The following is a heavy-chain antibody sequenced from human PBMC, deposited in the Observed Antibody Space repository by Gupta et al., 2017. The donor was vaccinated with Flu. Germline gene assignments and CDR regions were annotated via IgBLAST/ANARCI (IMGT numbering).Heavy chain of an antibody. CDR3: ANSTLEWLFGTN. V-gene: IGHV3-23*01. Sequence: VRQAPGKGLEWVSAISGSGGSTYYADSVKGRFTISRDNSKNTLYLQMNSLRAEDTAVYYCANSTLEWLFGTNWGQGTLVTVSS. D-gene: IGHD3-3*01. CDR2: ISGSGGST. J-gene: IGHJ4*02.